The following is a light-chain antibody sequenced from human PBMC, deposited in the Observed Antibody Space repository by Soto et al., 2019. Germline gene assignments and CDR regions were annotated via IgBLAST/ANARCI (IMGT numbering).Light chain of an antibody. V-gene: IGKV3-15*01. CDR2: GAS. J-gene: IGKJ5*01. Sequence: EIVMTQSPATPSVSPGERATLSCRASQSVSSYLAWYQQKPGQAPSLLIYGASTRATGIPARFSGSGSGTEFTLTISSLQSEDFAVYYCHQYDNEPSLTFGQGTRLEIK. CDR3: HQYDNEPSLT. CDR1: QSVSSY.